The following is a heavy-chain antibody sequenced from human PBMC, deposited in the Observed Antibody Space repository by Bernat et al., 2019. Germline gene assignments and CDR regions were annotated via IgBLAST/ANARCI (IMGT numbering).Heavy chain of an antibody. CDR3: AGRLDNGDYAHLDY. CDR2: IYYSGNT. J-gene: IGHJ4*02. CDR1: GGSISSSSSY. V-gene: IGHV4-39*01. D-gene: IGHD4-17*01. Sequence: QLQLQESGPGLVKPSETLSLTCTVSGGSISSSSSYWGWIRQPPGKGLDWIGGIYYSGNTYYNPSLKSRVTISVDTSKNQFSLKLTSVTAADTAVYYCAGRLDNGDYAHLDYWGQGTLVTVSS.